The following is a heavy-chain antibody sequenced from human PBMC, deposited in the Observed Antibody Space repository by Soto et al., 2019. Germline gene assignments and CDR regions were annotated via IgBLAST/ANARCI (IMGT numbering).Heavy chain of an antibody. J-gene: IGHJ5*02. Sequence: QVQLVQSGAEVKKPEASVRVSCKASGYTSTNYYIHWVRQAPGQGLEWMGMINPSGDSATYAQKFRDRITMTMDTSTSTVYMTLSSLRSDDTAVYYCASYYYHTSGPFDPWGQGTLVTVSS. CDR2: INPSGDSA. CDR3: ASYYYHTSGPFDP. D-gene: IGHD3-22*01. V-gene: IGHV1-46*01. CDR1: GYTSTNYY.